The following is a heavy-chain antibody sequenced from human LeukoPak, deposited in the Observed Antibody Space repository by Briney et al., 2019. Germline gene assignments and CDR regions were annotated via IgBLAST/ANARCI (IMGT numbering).Heavy chain of an antibody. CDR1: GYTFTSYG. V-gene: IGHV1-18*01. D-gene: IGHD6-13*01. CDR2: ISAYNDNT. Sequence: GASVKVSCKASGYTFTSYGISWVRQAPGQGLKWMGWISAYNDNTNYTQKLQGRVTVTTDTSTSTAYMELRSLRSDDTAVYYCAREMYSSNWTLDYWGQGTLVIVSS. CDR3: AREMYSSNWTLDY. J-gene: IGHJ4*02.